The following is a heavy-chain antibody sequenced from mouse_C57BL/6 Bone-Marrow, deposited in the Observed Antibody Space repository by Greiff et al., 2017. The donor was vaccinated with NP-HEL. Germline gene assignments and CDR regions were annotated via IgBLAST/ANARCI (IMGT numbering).Heavy chain of an antibody. Sequence: QVQLQQSGPELVKPGASVKISCKASGYTFTDYYINWVKQRPGQGLEWIGWIFPGSGSTYYNEKFKGKAPLTVDKSSSTAYMLLSSLTSEDSAVYFCARGDYYGNYRWYFDVWGTGTTVTVSS. CDR3: ARGDYYGNYRWYFDV. D-gene: IGHD2-1*01. CDR2: IFPGSGST. CDR1: GYTFTDYY. J-gene: IGHJ1*03. V-gene: IGHV1-75*01.